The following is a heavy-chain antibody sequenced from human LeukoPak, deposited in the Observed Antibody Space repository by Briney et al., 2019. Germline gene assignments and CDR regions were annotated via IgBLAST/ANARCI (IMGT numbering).Heavy chain of an antibody. CDR1: GFTFSSYE. Sequence: GGSLRLSCAASGFTFSSYEMNWVRQAPGKGLEWVSYISSSGSTIYYADSVKGRFTISRDNAKNSLYLQMNSLRAEDTAVYYCAGDRLGATYFDYWGQGTLVTVSS. J-gene: IGHJ4*02. CDR3: AGDRLGATYFDY. V-gene: IGHV3-48*03. CDR2: ISSSGSTI. D-gene: IGHD1-26*01.